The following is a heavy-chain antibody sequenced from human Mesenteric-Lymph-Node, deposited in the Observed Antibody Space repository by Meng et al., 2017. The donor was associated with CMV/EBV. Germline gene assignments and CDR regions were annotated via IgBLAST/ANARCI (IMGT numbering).Heavy chain of an antibody. CDR1: GFTVSSYA. V-gene: IGHV3-30*04. CDR3: ARELQLAFDY. CDR2: ISYDGSNK. D-gene: IGHD6-13*01. Sequence: SCAASGFTVSSYAMHWVRQAPGKGLEWVAVISYDGSNKYYADSVKGRFTISRDNSKNTLYLQMNSLRAEDTAVYYCARELQLAFDYWGQGTLVTVSS. J-gene: IGHJ4*02.